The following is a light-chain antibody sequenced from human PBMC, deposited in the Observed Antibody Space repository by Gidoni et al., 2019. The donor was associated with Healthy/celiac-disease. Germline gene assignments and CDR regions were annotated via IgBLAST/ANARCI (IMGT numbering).Light chain of an antibody. CDR3: QQYDNRPLNGIT. CDR2: DAS. V-gene: IGKV1-33*01. J-gene: IGKJ4*01. Sequence: DIQMTQSASSLSASVGDRVTITCQASQDISNYLNWYQQKPGKAPKLLIYDASNLETGVPSRCSGSGSGTDFTFTISSLQPEDIATYYCQQYDNRPLNGITFGGGTKVEIK. CDR1: QDISNY.